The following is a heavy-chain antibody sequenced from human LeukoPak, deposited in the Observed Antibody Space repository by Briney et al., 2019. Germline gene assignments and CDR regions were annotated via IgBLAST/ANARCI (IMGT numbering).Heavy chain of an antibody. CDR2: IRSSSSTI. CDR3: ARDRSGNYYFDY. D-gene: IGHD1-26*01. J-gene: IGHJ4*02. CDR1: GFTFSSYG. V-gene: IGHV3-48*02. Sequence: GGSLRLSCAASGFTFSSYGMNWVRQAPGKGLEWVSYIRSSSSTIYYADSVKGRFTISRDNAKNSLYLQMNSLRDEDTAVYYCARDRSGNYYFDYWGQGTLVTVSS.